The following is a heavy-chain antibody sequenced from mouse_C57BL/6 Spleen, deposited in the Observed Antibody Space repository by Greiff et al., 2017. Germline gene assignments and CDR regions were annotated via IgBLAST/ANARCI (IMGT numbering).Heavy chain of an antibody. CDR2: INYDGSST. CDR3: ARENYYGSSSRAMDY. V-gene: IGHV5-16*01. J-gene: IGHJ4*01. D-gene: IGHD1-1*01. Sequence: EVQLQESEGGLVQPGSSMKLSCTASGFTFSDYYMAWVRQVPEKGLEWVANINYDGSSTYYLDSLKSRFIISRDNAKNILYLQMSSLKSEDTATYYCARENYYGSSSRAMDYWGQGTSVTVSS. CDR1: GFTFSDYY.